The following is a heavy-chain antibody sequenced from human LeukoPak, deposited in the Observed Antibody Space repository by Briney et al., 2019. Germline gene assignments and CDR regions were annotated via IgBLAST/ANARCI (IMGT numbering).Heavy chain of an antibody. CDR1: GYTFTSYA. D-gene: IGHD2-21*02. CDR2: ISTYNGNT. V-gene: IGHV1-18*01. Sequence: GASVKVSCKASGYTFTSYAMNWVRQAPGQGLEWMGWISTYNGNTNYAQKLQGRVTMTTDTSTSTAYMELRSLRSDDTAMYYCARVAVIPTAIRDYWGQGTLVTVSS. J-gene: IGHJ4*02. CDR3: ARVAVIPTAIRDY.